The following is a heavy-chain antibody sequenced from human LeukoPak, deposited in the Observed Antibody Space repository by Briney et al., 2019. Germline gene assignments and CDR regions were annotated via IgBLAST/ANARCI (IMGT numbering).Heavy chain of an antibody. CDR2: IKQDGSAK. CDR1: GFTFSSYW. D-gene: IGHD3-3*01. Sequence: GGSLRLSCAASGFTFSSYWMSWVRQAPGKGLEWVANIKQDGSAKNYGDSVKGRFTISRDNSKNTLYLQMNSLRAEDTAVYYCAKDPPPYYDFWSGYSYYFDYWGQGTLVTVSS. J-gene: IGHJ4*02. V-gene: IGHV3-7*03. CDR3: AKDPPPYYDFWSGYSYYFDY.